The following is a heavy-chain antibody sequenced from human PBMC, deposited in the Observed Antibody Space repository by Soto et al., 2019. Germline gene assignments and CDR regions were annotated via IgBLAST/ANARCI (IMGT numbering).Heavy chain of an antibody. Sequence: EVQLVQSGAEVKKPGESLKISCEGSGYAFSSYWIAWVRQMPGRGLEWMGVIYPADSQTRYSPSFEGQVTMSADTSISTAYLQGSSLKASDSAMYYCARQGKDAPLVRSIFTHGMDVWGQGTTVSFSS. J-gene: IGHJ6*02. CDR1: GYAFSSYW. CDR3: ARQGKDAPLVRSIFTHGMDV. CDR2: IYPADSQT. V-gene: IGHV5-51*01. D-gene: IGHD3-10*02.